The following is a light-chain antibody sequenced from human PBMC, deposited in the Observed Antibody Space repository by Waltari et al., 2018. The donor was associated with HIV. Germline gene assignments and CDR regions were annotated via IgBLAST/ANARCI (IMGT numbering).Light chain of an antibody. CDR1: SPNIGAGYD. CDR2: ADI. V-gene: IGLV1-40*01. CDR3: QSYDSSLSGWV. Sequence: QSVLTQPPSVSGAPGQRVTISCTGGSPNIGAGYDVHWYQHLPGTAPKLLIHADINRPSGVPDRFSGSKSGTSASLAITGLQTEDEADYYCQSYDSSLSGWVFGGGTKLTVL. J-gene: IGLJ3*02.